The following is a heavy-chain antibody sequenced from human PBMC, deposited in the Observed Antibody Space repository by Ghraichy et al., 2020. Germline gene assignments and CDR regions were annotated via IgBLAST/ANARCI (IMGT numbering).Heavy chain of an antibody. D-gene: IGHD2-15*01. CDR3: ARDKSGSGYYSYYGMDV. Sequence: GGSLRLSCAASGFTFSSYAMHWVRQAPGKGLEWVAVISYDGSNKYYADSVKGRFTISRDNSKNTLYLQMNSLRAEDTAVYYCARDKSGSGYYSYYGMDVWGQGTTVTVSS. CDR2: ISYDGSNK. J-gene: IGHJ6*02. CDR1: GFTFSSYA. V-gene: IGHV3-30-3*01.